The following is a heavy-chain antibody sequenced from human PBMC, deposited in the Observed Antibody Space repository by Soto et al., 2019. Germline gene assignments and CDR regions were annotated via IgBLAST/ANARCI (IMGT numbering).Heavy chain of an antibody. CDR3: ARAQGVGATDY. D-gene: IGHD1-26*01. V-gene: IGHV4-59*01. Sequence: QVRLQESGPGLVKPSETLSLTCTVSGGSISSYYCNWFRQPPGKGLEWIGHVFSDGGTNYNPSLKSRVTISIDTSKKQFSLKLTSVTPADTAVYYCARAQGVGATDYWGQGTLVTVSS. CDR2: VFSDGGT. J-gene: IGHJ4*02. CDR1: GGSISSYY.